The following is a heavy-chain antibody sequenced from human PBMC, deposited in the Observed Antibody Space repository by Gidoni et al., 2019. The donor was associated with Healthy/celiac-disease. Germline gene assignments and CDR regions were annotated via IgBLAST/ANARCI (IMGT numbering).Heavy chain of an antibody. Sequence: QVQLQESGPGLVKPAQTLSLTCTVSGGSISSGGYYWSWIRQHPGKGLEWIGYIYYSGSTYYNPSLKSRVTISVDTSKNQFSLKLSSVTAADTAVYYCARDDSSSEYFDYWGQGTLVTVSS. CDR3: ARDDSSSEYFDY. D-gene: IGHD6-6*01. J-gene: IGHJ4*02. V-gene: IGHV4-31*03. CDR2: IYYSGST. CDR1: GGSISSGGYY.